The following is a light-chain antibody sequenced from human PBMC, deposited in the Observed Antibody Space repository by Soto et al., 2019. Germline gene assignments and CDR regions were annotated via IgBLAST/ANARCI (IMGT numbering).Light chain of an antibody. CDR2: AAS. V-gene: IGKV1-9*01. CDR1: QGISSY. Sequence: DIQLTQSPSFLSASVGDRVTITCRASQGISSYLAWYQQKPGKAPKLLIYAASTLQSGVPSRFSGSGSGTEFTLTISSLQPEDFATYYCQQLNSYPPALFGQGTKLEIK. J-gene: IGKJ2*01. CDR3: QQLNSYPPAL.